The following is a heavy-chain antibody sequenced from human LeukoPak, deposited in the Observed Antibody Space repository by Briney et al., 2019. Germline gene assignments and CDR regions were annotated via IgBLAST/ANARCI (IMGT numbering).Heavy chain of an antibody. D-gene: IGHD3-9*01. CDR3: AKDRRRVTIFDY. J-gene: IGHJ4*02. Sequence: PGGSLRLSCAASGFTFSSYGMHWVRQAPGKGLEWVAVISYDGSNKYYADSVKGRFTISRDNSKNTLYLQMNSLRAEDTAVYYCAKDRRRVTIFDYWGQGTLVTVSS. V-gene: IGHV3-30*18. CDR1: GFTFSSYG. CDR2: ISYDGSNK.